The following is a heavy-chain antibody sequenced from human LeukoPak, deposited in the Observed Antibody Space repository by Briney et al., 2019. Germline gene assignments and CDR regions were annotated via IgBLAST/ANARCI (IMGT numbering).Heavy chain of an antibody. D-gene: IGHD5-12*01. J-gene: IGHJ6*03. CDR1: GGSISSSSYY. Sequence: SETLSLTCTVSGGSISSSSYYWGWIRQPPGKGLEWIGNIYYSGSTYYSPSLMSRVTISVDTSRNQFSLRLSSVTSADTAMYYCAKSGATIQGSSYYYYMDVWGKGTTVTVSS. CDR3: AKSGATIQGSSYYYYMDV. V-gene: IGHV4-39*07. CDR2: IYYSGST.